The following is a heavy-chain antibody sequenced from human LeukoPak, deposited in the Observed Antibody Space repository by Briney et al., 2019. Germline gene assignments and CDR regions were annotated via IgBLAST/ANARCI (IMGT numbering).Heavy chain of an antibody. Sequence: GGSLRLSCAASGFTFSSYAMHWVRQAPGKGLEWVAVISYDGSNKYYADSVKGRFTISRDNSKNTLYLQMNSLRAEDTAVYYCATGPREHSSGWSADDAFDIWGQGTMVTVSS. CDR2: ISYDGSNK. D-gene: IGHD6-19*01. J-gene: IGHJ3*02. V-gene: IGHV3-30-3*01. CDR1: GFTFSSYA. CDR3: ATGPREHSSGWSADDAFDI.